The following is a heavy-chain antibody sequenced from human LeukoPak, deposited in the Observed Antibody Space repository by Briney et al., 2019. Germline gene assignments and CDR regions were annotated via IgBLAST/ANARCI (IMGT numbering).Heavy chain of an antibody. CDR1: GGSFSGYY. D-gene: IGHD3-16*02. Sequence: SETLSLTCAVYGGSFSGYYWSWIRQPPGKGLEWIGEINHSGSTNYNPSLKSRVTISVDTSKNQFSLKLSSVTAADTAVYYCAKDRARYYFDYWGQGTLVTVSS. V-gene: IGHV4-34*01. J-gene: IGHJ4*02. CDR3: AKDRARYYFDY. CDR2: INHSGST.